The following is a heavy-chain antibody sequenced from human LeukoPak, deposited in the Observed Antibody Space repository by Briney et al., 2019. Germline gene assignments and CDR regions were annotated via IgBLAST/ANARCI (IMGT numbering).Heavy chain of an antibody. CDR2: ISSDSTKI. D-gene: IGHD3-9*01. J-gene: IGHJ2*01. V-gene: IGHV3-48*04. CDR3: ARARYHYDNTGHSYWYFDL. CDR1: GFTFSSHT. Sequence: GGSLRLSCAASGFTFSSHTMNWVRQAPGKGLEWVSYISSDSTKIYYADSVKGRFTISRDNAKTSLYLQMNNLRADDTAVYYCARARYHYDNTGHSYWYFDLWGRGTLVTVSS.